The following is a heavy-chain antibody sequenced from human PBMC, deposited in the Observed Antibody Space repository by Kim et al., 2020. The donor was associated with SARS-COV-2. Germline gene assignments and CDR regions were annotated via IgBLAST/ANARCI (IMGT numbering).Heavy chain of an antibody. CDR3: ARSRSGELFPGCFAP. CDR2: MYHTGSS. J-gene: IGHJ5*02. CDR1: GDSITRTSYY. V-gene: IGHV4-39*01. D-gene: IGHD3-10*01. Sequence: SETLSLTCTVSGDSITRTSYYWGWIRQPPGEKMEWIASMYHTGSSYYNPSLRSRVTISVDTSKNQFSLKLHSVTAADTAVYYCARSRSGELFPGCFAPWG.